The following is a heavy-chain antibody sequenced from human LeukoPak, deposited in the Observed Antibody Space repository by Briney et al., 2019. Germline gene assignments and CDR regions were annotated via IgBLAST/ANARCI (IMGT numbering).Heavy chain of an antibody. CDR1: GYTFTSYA. CDR2: INAGNGNT. V-gene: IGHV1-3*01. Sequence: ASVKVSCKASGYTFTSYAMHWVRQAPGQRLEWMGWINAGNGNTKYSQKFQGRVTITRDTSASTAYMELSSLRSEDTAVYYCAIVGATTGRDYYYYYMDVWGKGTTVTVSS. J-gene: IGHJ6*03. CDR3: AIVGATTGRDYYYYYMDV. D-gene: IGHD1-26*01.